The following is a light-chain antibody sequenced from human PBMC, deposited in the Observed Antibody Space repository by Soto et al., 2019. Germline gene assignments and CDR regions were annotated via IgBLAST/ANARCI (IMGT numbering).Light chain of an antibody. V-gene: IGLV2-14*01. CDR2: EVS. CDR3: RSYTSSSTWV. Sequence: QSALTQPASVSGSPGQSITISCTGTSSDIGGYNYVSWYQQHPGKAPKLMIDEVSNRPSGVSNRFSGSKSGNTASLTISELQAEDEADYYCRSYTSSSTWVFGGGTKLTVL. J-gene: IGLJ3*02. CDR1: SSDIGGYNY.